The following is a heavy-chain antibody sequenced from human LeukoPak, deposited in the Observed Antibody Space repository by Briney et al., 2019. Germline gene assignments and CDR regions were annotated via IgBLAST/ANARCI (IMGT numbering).Heavy chain of an antibody. CDR2: ISPAGGTT. D-gene: IGHD3-16*02. V-gene: IGHV3-23*01. CDR3: TTIYDYVWGSYRSTKQNYFDY. CDR1: GFTFSSEA. J-gene: IGHJ4*02. Sequence: GGSLRLSCAVSGFTFSSEAMGWVRQLPGGGLEWVSTISPAGGTTYYAESMKGRFTISRDNSKSTLYLQMNSLRVEDTAVYYCTTIYDYVWGSYRSTKQNYFDYWGQGTLVTVSS.